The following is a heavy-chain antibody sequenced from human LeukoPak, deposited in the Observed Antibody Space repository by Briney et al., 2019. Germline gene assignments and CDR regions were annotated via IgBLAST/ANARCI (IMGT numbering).Heavy chain of an antibody. V-gene: IGHV4-31*03. J-gene: IGHJ4*02. CDR2: IYNSGNT. CDR1: GGSISSGGYY. Sequence: SETLSLTCTVSGGSISSGGYYWSWIRQHPRKGLEWIGYIYNSGNTYYNPSLKSRVTISVDTSKNEFSLKLSSVTAADTAVYYFARDSGGLTGFKWGQGTLVTVAS. D-gene: IGHD1-14*01. CDR3: ARDSGGLTGFK.